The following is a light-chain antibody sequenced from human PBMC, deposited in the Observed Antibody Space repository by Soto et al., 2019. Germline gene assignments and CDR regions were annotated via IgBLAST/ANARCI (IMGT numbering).Light chain of an antibody. J-gene: IGLJ3*02. CDR1: TSDVGANNY. CDR3: SSYTISNTGV. Sequence: QSALTQPASVSGSPGQSITISCTGTTSDVGANNYVSWYQQHPGKAHKLMIYDVSNRPSGVSDRFSGSKSANTASLTISGLHAEDEADYYCSSYTISNTGVFGGGTKLTVL. V-gene: IGLV2-14*03. CDR2: DVS.